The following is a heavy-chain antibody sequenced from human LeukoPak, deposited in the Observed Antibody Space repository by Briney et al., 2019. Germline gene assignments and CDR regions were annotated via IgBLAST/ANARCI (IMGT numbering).Heavy chain of an antibody. CDR2: FDPEDGET. CDR1: GYTLTELS. CDR3: ATDRAPQTGSTSRRYYYYYGMDV. D-gene: IGHD2-2*01. V-gene: IGHV1-24*01. J-gene: IGHJ6*02. Sequence: ASVKVSCKVSGYTLTELSMHWVRQAPGKGLEGMGGFDPEDGETIYAQKFQGRVTMTEDTSTDTAYMELSSLRSEDTAVYYCATDRAPQTGSTSRRYYYYYGMDVWGQGTTVTVSS.